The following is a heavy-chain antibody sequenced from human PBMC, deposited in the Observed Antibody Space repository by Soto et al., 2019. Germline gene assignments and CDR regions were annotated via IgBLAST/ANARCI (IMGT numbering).Heavy chain of an antibody. D-gene: IGHD3-10*01. CDR2: TYHDGKT. V-gene: IGHV4-38-2*02. CDR1: GYSIISGYY. J-gene: IGHJ5*02. Sequence: SETLSLTCVISGYSIISGYYWGWVRQSPGKGLEWIGSTYHDGKTYYRPSLRSRLTISVDTSKNHFSMRLASVTAADTAVYYCATDKRVTMVGGWFDPWGQGILVTVSS. CDR3: ATDKRVTMVGGWFDP.